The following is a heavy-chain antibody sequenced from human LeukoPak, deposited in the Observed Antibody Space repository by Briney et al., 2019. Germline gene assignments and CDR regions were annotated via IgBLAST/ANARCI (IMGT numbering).Heavy chain of an antibody. J-gene: IGHJ4*02. Sequence: GGSLRLSCAASEFTFSSYAMSWVRQAPGKGLEWVSTIGNSGGSTYYADSVRGRFTISRDNSKSTLYLQMNSLRAEDTAIYHCAKDSGYAGRRDFDYWGQGTLVTVSS. V-gene: IGHV3-23*01. CDR2: IGNSGGST. CDR1: EFTFSSYA. D-gene: IGHD3-22*01. CDR3: AKDSGYAGRRDFDY.